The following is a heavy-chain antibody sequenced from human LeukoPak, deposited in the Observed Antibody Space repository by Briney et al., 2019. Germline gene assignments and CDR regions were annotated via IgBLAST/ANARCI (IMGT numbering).Heavy chain of an antibody. CDR2: IGTSDSTI. CDR1: GFTFSSYE. J-gene: IGHJ6*04. CDR3: ARDNRGYGSGSYYYYGMDV. Sequence: GGSLRLSCAASGFTFSSYEMNWVRQAPGKGLEWVSHIGTSDSTIDYVDSVKGRFTISRDNAKNSLYLQMNSLRAEDTDVYYCARDNRGYGSGSYYYYGMDVWGKGTTVTVSS. V-gene: IGHV3-48*03. D-gene: IGHD3-10*01.